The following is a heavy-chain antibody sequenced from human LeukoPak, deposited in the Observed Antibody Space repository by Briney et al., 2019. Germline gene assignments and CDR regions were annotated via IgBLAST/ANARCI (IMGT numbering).Heavy chain of an antibody. J-gene: IGHJ3*02. V-gene: IGHV3-30*04. Sequence: GGSLRLSCAASGFTFSSNPMHWVRQAPGKGLGWVAFISFDGSNKCFADSVKGRFTISRDNAKNSLYLQMNSLRAEDTAVYYCARDHHRRLYDSQARDTFDIWGQGTMVTVSS. CDR1: GFTFSSNP. D-gene: IGHD3-22*01. CDR2: ISFDGSNK. CDR3: ARDHHRRLYDSQARDTFDI.